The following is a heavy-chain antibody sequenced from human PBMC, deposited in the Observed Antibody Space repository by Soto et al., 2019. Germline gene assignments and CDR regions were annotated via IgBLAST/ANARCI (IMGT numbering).Heavy chain of an antibody. D-gene: IGHD1-26*01. Sequence: SETLSLTCAVSGYSISSGYYWGWIRQPPGKGLEWIGSIYHSGRTYYNPSLKSRLTISLETSKNQFSLKLTSVTAADTALYFCATTSGSLPYWGQGTLVTVSS. J-gene: IGHJ4*02. CDR2: IYHSGRT. CDR1: GYSISSGYY. CDR3: ATTSGSLPY. V-gene: IGHV4-38-2*01.